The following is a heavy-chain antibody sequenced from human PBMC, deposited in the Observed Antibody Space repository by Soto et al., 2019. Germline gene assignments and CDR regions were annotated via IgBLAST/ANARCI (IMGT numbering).Heavy chain of an antibody. CDR2: ISTDNGNT. V-gene: IGHV1-18*01. CDR3: ARDQGITTFRVYSMYYYGMDV. CDR1: GYTFTNSG. Sequence: QVQLVQSGAEVKKPGASVKVSCKASGYTFTNSGINWVRQAPGQGLEWMGWISTDNGNTNYAQHLQGRVSMTTDTSTSTAYMELRSLRSDDTAVYYCARDQGITTFRVYSMYYYGMDVWGQGTTVTVSS. J-gene: IGHJ6*02. D-gene: IGHD3-3*01.